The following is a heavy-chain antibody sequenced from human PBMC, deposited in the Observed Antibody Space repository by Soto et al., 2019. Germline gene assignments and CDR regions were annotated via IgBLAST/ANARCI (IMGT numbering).Heavy chain of an antibody. CDR1: GGSISSGGYY. J-gene: IGHJ5*02. D-gene: IGHD2-21*02. Sequence: SETLSLTCTVSGGSISSGGYYWSWIRQHPGKGLEWIGYIYYSGSTYYNPSLKSRVTISVDTSKNQFSLKLSSVTAADTAVYYCARFCGGDCSRLSNWFDPWGQGTLVTVSS. CDR2: IYYSGST. CDR3: ARFCGGDCSRLSNWFDP. V-gene: IGHV4-31*03.